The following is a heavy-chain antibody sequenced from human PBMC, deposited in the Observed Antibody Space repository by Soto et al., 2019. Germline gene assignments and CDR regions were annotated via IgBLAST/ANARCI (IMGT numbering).Heavy chain of an antibody. CDR3: ARDIRVYAIRYFNRFDP. Sequence: PSETLSLTCTVSGGSISSYYWSWIRQHAGKGLEWIGRIYTSGSTNYNPSLKSRVTMSVDTSKNQLYLKLSSVTAADTDVYYCARDIRVYAIRYFNRFDPWGQGXLVTVSS. CDR2: IYTSGST. V-gene: IGHV4-4*07. J-gene: IGHJ5*02. CDR1: GGSISSYY. D-gene: IGHD2-8*01.